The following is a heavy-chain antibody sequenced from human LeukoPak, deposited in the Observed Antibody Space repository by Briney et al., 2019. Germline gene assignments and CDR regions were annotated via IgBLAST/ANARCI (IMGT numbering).Heavy chain of an antibody. Sequence: TPSETLSLACAVYGGSFSGYYWSWIRQPPGKGLEWIGEINHSGSTNYNPSLKSRVTISVDTSKNQFSLKLSSVTAADTAVYYCARGRGWTGYYFDYWGQGTLVTVSS. J-gene: IGHJ4*02. CDR3: ARGRGWTGYYFDY. CDR1: GGSFSGYY. D-gene: IGHD2-15*01. CDR2: INHSGST. V-gene: IGHV4-34*01.